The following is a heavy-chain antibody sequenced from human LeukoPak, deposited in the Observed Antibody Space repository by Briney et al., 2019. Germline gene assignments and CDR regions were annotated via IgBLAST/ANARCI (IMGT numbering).Heavy chain of an antibody. V-gene: IGHV1-18*01. Sequence: ASVKVSCKASGYTFTSYGISWVRQAPGQGLEWMGWISAYNGNTNYAQKLQGRVTMTTDTSTSTAHMELRSLRSDDTAVYYCARFLNYYDSSRYFDYWGQGTLVTVSS. J-gene: IGHJ4*02. CDR1: GYTFTSYG. CDR2: ISAYNGNT. D-gene: IGHD3-22*01. CDR3: ARFLNYYDSSRYFDY.